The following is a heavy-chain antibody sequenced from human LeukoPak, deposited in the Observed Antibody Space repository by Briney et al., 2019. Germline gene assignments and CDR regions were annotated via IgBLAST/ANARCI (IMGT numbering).Heavy chain of an antibody. CDR3: ARGGYYGSGSYQFDY. D-gene: IGHD3-10*01. CDR1: GFTFSSYE. CDR2: ISSSGSTI. Sequence: PGGSLRLSCAASGFTFSSYEMNWVRQAPGKGLEWVSYISSSGSTIYYADSVKGRFTISRDDAKNSLYLQMNSLRDEDTAVYYCARGGYYGSGSYQFDYWGQGTLVTVSS. V-gene: IGHV3-48*03. J-gene: IGHJ4*02.